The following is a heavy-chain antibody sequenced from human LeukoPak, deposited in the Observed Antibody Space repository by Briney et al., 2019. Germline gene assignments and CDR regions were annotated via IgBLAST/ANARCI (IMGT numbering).Heavy chain of an antibody. Sequence: GASVKVSFKASGYTFTGYYMHWVRQAPGQGLEWMGRIIPVLGIANYAQKFQGRVTITADKSTSTAYMELSSLRSEDTAVYYCARDPKGYYGSGSYDYWGQGTLVTVSS. D-gene: IGHD3-10*01. J-gene: IGHJ4*02. CDR2: IIPVLGIA. V-gene: IGHV1-69*04. CDR1: GYTFTGYY. CDR3: ARDPKGYYGSGSYDY.